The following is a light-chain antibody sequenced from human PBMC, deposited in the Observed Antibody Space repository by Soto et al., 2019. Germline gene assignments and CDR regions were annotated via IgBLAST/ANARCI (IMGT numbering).Light chain of an antibody. CDR1: RSVSSSY. CDR2: GAS. Sequence: EIVLTQSPGTLSLSPGERATLSCRASRSVSSSYLAWYQQKPGQAPRLLIYGASSRATGIPDRFSGSGSGTDFTLTISRLEPEDFAVYYCQPYGSSLLFTFGPGTKVDIK. CDR3: QPYGSSLLFT. V-gene: IGKV3-20*01. J-gene: IGKJ3*01.